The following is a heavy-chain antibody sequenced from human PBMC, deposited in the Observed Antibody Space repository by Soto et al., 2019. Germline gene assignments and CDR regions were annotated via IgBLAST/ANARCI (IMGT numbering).Heavy chain of an antibody. CDR3: ARDVSGKLGHDS. J-gene: IGHJ4*02. Sequence: GGSLRLSCAASGFTFSSFWMSWVRRAPGKGLEWVANTKQGGSDKNYVGSVKGRFTISRDNAKNSLYLQMNSLRVEDTAVYYCARDVSGKLGHDSWGQGTLVTVSS. V-gene: IGHV3-7*01. CDR2: TKQGGSDK. D-gene: IGHD3-10*01. CDR1: GFTFSSFW.